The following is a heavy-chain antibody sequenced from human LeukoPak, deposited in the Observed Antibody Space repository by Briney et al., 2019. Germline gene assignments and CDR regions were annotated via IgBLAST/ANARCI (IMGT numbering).Heavy chain of an antibody. CDR2: IHNDGRGT. CDR1: GFPFVKSW. D-gene: IGHD2-2*01. CDR3: VKDQNYQLRL. J-gene: IGHJ4*02. V-gene: IGHV3-74*03. Sequence: GGSLRLSCVASGFPFVKSWMHWVRQAPGKGLVWISRIHNDGRGTTYADSVKGRFTISRDNAKNTVFLQMNSLTVEDTATYYCVKDQNYQLRLWGQGTLVTVSS.